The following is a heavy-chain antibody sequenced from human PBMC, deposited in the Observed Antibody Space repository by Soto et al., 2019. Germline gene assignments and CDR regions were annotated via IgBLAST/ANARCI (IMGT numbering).Heavy chain of an antibody. CDR3: ARQSEYYYATGRAAPLYGMDV. J-gene: IGHJ6*02. Sequence: QLQLQESGPGLVKPSETLSLTCTVSGGSISSISSYWGWIRQPPGKGLEWIGNVYYSGSTYSNPSLKSRLTISADTSKNQFSRKLSSVTAADTAVYFCARQSEYYYATGRAAPLYGMDVWGQGTTVTVSS. CDR1: GGSISSISSY. D-gene: IGHD3-10*01. V-gene: IGHV4-39*01. CDR2: VYYSGST.